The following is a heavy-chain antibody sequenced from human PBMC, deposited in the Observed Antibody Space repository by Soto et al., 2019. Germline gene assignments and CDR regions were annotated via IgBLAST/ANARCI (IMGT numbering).Heavy chain of an antibody. CDR1: GGSISSDDYY. CDR2: IHARGSI. D-gene: IGHD3-22*01. Sequence: SETLSLTCTVSGGSISSDDYYWRWIRQAPGRGLEWIGDIHARGSIYYNPSLKSRATMSIDTAGNQFSLIVSSVTVADTAVYYCARDLDGLHDDTSGPFPRPGWGQGTLVTVSS. V-gene: IGHV4-30-4*01. CDR3: ARDLDGLHDDTSGPFPRPG. J-gene: IGHJ1*01.